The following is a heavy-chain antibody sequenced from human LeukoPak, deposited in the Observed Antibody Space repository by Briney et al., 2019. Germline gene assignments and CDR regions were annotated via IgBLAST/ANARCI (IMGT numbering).Heavy chain of an antibody. Sequence: ASMKVSCKASGYTFTGYYMHWVRQAPGQGLEWMGRINPNSGGTNYAQKFQGRATMTRDTSISTAYMELSSLRSDDTAMYYCASRSTVTSWGQGTLVTVSS. J-gene: IGHJ4*02. V-gene: IGHV1-2*06. CDR2: INPNSGGT. CDR3: ASRSTVTS. CDR1: GYTFTGYY. D-gene: IGHD4-17*01.